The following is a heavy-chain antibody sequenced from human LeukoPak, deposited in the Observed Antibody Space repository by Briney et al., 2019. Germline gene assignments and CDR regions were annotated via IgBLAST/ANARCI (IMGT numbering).Heavy chain of an antibody. CDR3: ARGRGGPPFDY. Sequence: PGGSLRLSCAASGFRFRGYGMHWVRQAPGKGLEYVSAISADGGTTYYADSVKDRFIISRDNSKNTLYLQMGSLRNEDMAVYYCARGRGGPPFDYWGQGALVTVSS. V-gene: IGHV3-64*02. CDR2: ISADGGTT. CDR1: GFRFRGYG. J-gene: IGHJ4*02.